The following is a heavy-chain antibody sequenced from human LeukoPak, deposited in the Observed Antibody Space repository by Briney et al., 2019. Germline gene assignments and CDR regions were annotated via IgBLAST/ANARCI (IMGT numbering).Heavy chain of an antibody. CDR3: AKDGFGSLGYCSSTSCPYYFDY. D-gene: IGHD2-2*01. CDR1: GFTFTSYG. J-gene: IGHJ4*02. Sequence: GGSLRLSCAASGFTFTSYGMHWVRQAPGKGLEWVAVISYDGSNKYYADSLQGRVTISRDNSKNTLYLQMNSLRAEDTAVYYCAKDGFGSLGYCSSTSCPYYFDYWGQGTLVTVSS. CDR2: ISYDGSNK. V-gene: IGHV3-30*18.